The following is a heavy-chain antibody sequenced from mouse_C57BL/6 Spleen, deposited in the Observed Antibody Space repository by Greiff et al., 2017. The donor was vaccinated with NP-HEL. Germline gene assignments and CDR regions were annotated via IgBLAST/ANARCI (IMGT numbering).Heavy chain of an antibody. CDR1: GFTFSNYW. CDR3: TGRITTVEDFDV. J-gene: IGHJ1*03. CDR2: IRLKSDNYAT. D-gene: IGHD1-1*01. Sequence: EVKLEESGGGLVQPGGSMKLSCVASGFTFSNYWMNWVRQSPEKGLEWVAQIRLKSDNYATHYAESVKGRFTISRDDSKSSVYLQMNNLRAEDTGIYYCTGRITTVEDFDVWGTGTTVTVSS. V-gene: IGHV6-3*01.